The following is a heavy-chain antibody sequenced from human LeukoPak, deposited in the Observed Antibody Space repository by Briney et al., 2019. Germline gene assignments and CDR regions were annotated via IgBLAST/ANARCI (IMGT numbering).Heavy chain of an antibody. V-gene: IGHV3-7*03. D-gene: IGHD2-15*01. CDR3: VRGNPFGGY. J-gene: IGHJ4*02. CDR2: IKQDGSEI. CDR1: GFTFSSYW. Sequence: GGSLRLSCAASGFTFSSYWMHWVRQAPGKGLEWVANIKQDGSEISYVDSVKGRFTISRDNAKNSLYLQMNSLRAEDTAVYYCVRGNPFGGYWGQGTLVTVSS.